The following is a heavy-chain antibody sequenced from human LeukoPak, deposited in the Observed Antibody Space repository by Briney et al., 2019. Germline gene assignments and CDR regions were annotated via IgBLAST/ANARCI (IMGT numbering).Heavy chain of an antibody. CDR3: ARAGGYYDILTGSFDY. CDR2: IYYSRST. V-gene: IGHV4-59*01. J-gene: IGHJ4*02. Sequence: SETLSLTCTVSGGSISSYYWSWIRQPPGKGLEGIGYIYYSRSTNYNPSLKSRVTISVETSKNQFSLKLSSVTAADTAVYYCARAGGYYDILTGSFDYWGQGTLVTVSS. CDR1: GGSISSYY. D-gene: IGHD3-9*01.